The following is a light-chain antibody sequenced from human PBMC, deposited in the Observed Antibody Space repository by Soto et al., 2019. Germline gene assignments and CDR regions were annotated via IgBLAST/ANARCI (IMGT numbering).Light chain of an antibody. V-gene: IGLV1-40*01. J-gene: IGLJ2*01. CDR2: GNS. CDR1: SSNIGARYD. Sequence: QSVLTQPPSVSRAPGQRVTISCTGSSSNIGARYDVHWYQQLPGTAPKLLIYGNSNRPSGVPDRFSGSKSGTSASLAITGLQAEDEADYYCQSYDSSLSARVVFGGGTKLTVL. CDR3: QSYDSSLSARVV.